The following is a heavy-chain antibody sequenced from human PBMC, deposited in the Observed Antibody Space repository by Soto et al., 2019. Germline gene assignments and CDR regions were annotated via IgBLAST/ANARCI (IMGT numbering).Heavy chain of an antibody. CDR1: GFTFSSYG. J-gene: IGHJ4*02. CDR3: ARDQLYSSSWSDY. Sequence: QVQLVESGGGVVQPGRSLRLSCAASGFTFSSYGMHWVRQAPGKGLEWVAAIWYDGSNKYYADSVKGRFTISRDNSKNTLYLQRNSLRAEDTAVYYCARDQLYSSSWSDYWGQGTLVTVSS. D-gene: IGHD6-13*01. CDR2: IWYDGSNK. V-gene: IGHV3-33*01.